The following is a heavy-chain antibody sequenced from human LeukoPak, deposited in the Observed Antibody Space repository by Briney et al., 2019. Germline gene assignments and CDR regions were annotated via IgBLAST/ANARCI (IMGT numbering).Heavy chain of an antibody. CDR3: ARATSGWYYFDY. Sequence: GGSLRLSCAASGFTVSSNYMSWVRQAPGKGLEWVSVIYSGGRTYYADSVKGRFTISSHNSKNTLYLQMNSLRAEDTAVYYCARATSGWYYFDYWGQGTLVTVSS. D-gene: IGHD6-19*01. CDR2: IYSGGRT. J-gene: IGHJ4*02. CDR1: GFTVSSNY. V-gene: IGHV3-53*01.